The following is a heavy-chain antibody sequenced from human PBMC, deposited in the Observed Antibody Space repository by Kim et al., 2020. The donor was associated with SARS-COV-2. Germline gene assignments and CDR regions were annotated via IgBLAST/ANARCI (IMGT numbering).Heavy chain of an antibody. CDR3: AKGKDIVATIPSPIYYYYGMDV. CDR1: GFTFSSYA. CDR2: ISGSGGST. D-gene: IGHD5-12*01. V-gene: IGHV3-23*01. J-gene: IGHJ6*02. Sequence: GGSLRLSCAASGFTFSSYAMSWVRQAPGKGLEWVSAISGSGGSTYYADSVKGRFTISRDNSKNTLYLQMNSLRAEDTAVYYCAKGKDIVATIPSPIYYYYGMDVWGQGTTVTVSS.